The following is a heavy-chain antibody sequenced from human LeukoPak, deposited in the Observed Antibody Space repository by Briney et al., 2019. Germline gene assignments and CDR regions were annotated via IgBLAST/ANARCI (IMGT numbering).Heavy chain of an antibody. CDR2: ISWDGGDT. Sequence: GGSLRLSCAASGFTFDDYAMHWVRQTPGKGLEWVSLISWDGGDTYYADSVKGRFTISRDDAKNLLYLDMNSLRAEDTAVYYCARGHTAVTRHFDFWGQGTLVTVSS. CDR1: GFTFDDYA. J-gene: IGHJ4*02. CDR3: ARGHTAVTRHFDF. D-gene: IGHD4-17*01. V-gene: IGHV3-43D*03.